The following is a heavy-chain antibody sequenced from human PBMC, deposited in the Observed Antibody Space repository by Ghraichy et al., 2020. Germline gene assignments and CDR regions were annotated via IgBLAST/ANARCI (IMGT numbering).Heavy chain of an antibody. CDR2: ISWNSGSI. CDR3: ARSSSREETGTTYYYFDY. D-gene: IGHD1-1*01. J-gene: IGHJ4*02. Sequence: GGSLRLSCAASGFTFDDYAMHWVRQAPGKSLEWVSGISWNSGSIGYADSVKGRFTISRDNAKNSLYLQMNSLRAEDTALYYCARSSSREETGTTYYYFDYWGQGTLVTVSS. V-gene: IGHV3-9*01. CDR1: GFTFDDYA.